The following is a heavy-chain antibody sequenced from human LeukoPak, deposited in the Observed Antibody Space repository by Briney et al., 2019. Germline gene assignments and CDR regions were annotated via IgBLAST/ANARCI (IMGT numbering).Heavy chain of an antibody. CDR1: GGTFSSYA. D-gene: IGHD3-22*01. V-gene: IGHV1-69*13. Sequence: GASVKVSCKASGGTFSSYAISWVRQAPGQGLEWMGGIIPIFGTANYAQKFQGRVTITADESTSTAYMELSSLRSEDTAVYYCARDRYYDSSDDAFDIWGQGTMVTVSS. J-gene: IGHJ3*02. CDR2: IIPIFGTA. CDR3: ARDRYYDSSDDAFDI.